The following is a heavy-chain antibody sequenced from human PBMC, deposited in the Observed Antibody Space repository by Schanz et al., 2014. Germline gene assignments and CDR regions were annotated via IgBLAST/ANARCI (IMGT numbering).Heavy chain of an antibody. Sequence: EVQLVESGGGLVKPGGSLRLSCAASGFTFSNYTMYWVRQAPGKGLEWVSSITRTSRSIYYADSLKGRFTISRDNAKNSVYLQVNSLSTEDTAEYSSARGVTIPRNIMDCWGPGTLVTVSS. CDR1: GFTFSNYT. CDR2: ITRTSRSI. V-gene: IGHV3-21*01. J-gene: IGHJ4*02. CDR3: ARGVTIPRNIMDC. D-gene: IGHD3-3*01.